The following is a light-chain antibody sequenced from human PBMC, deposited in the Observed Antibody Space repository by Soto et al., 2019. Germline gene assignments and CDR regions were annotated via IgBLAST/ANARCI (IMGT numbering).Light chain of an antibody. CDR3: QQYGSSLIT. CDR2: GAS. Sequence: EIVLTQSPGTLSLSPGERATLSCRASQSVSSSYLAWYQQKPGQAPRLLIYGASSRATGIPDRFSGSGSGTDFTLTISRLEPEDFAVYYCQQYGSSLITLGHGTRLEIK. V-gene: IGKV3-20*01. J-gene: IGKJ5*01. CDR1: QSVSSSY.